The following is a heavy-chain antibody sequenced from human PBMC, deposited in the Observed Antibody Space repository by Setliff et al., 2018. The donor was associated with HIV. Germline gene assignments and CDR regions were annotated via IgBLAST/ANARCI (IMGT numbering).Heavy chain of an antibody. Sequence: PSETLSLTCTVSGGSISSSSYYWGWVRQPPGKGPELIGNLFYNGNTYYNPSLKSRVTISVDTSKNQFSLKLSSVTAADTAIYYCARGGSTIADRPDLVYFDYWGRGTLVTVSS. J-gene: IGHJ4*02. V-gene: IGHV4-39*01. D-gene: IGHD6-6*01. CDR3: ARGGSTIADRPDLVYFDY. CDR2: LFYNGNT. CDR1: GGSISSSSYY.